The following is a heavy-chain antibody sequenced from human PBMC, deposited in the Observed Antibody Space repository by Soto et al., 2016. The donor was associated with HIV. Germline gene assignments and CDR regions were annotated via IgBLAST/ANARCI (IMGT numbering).Heavy chain of an antibody. CDR2: IYYIGTT. D-gene: IGHD3-3*01. Sequence: QVQLQESGPGLVKPSETLSLSCNVSGDSIRNYYWGWIRQPPGKGLEWIGYIYYIGTTTYNPSLRSRVTISVDTSKNQFSLKLTSVTAADTAIYYCARARLYSKTPYYFDFWGQGTLVHRLL. V-gene: IGHV4-59*01. J-gene: IGHJ4*02. CDR3: ARARLYSKTPYYFDF. CDR1: GDSIRNYY.